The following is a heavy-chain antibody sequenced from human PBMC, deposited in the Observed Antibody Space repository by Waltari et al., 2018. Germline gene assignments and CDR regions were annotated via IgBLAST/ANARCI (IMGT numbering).Heavy chain of an antibody. D-gene: IGHD6-13*01. CDR1: GGSSNRSY. CDR2: IYSTGST. Sequence: QVQLQESGPGLVRPSETLSLTCTVPGGSSNRSYWSWIRQPAGKGLEWFGRIYSTGSTNYNPSLSSRVTMSVDTSNNQFSLKLNSVTAADTAVYYCARGGSSSWYLSYYYYGMDLWGQGTTVTVSS. CDR3: ARGGSSSWYLSYYYYGMDL. J-gene: IGHJ6*02. V-gene: IGHV4-4*07.